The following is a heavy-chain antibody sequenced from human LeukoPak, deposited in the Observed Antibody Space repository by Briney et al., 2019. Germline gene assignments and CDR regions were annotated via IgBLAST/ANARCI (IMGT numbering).Heavy chain of an antibody. J-gene: IGHJ4*02. Sequence: GGSLRLSCVASGFSFSSYVMNWVRQAPGTGLEWVSVISGNGGSTYYADSVKGRFTISRDNSKNTLYLQMNSLRAEDTSVYYCARDNGTFDYWGQGTLVTVSS. CDR1: GFSFSSYV. CDR2: ISGNGGST. CDR3: ARDNGTFDY. V-gene: IGHV3-23*01.